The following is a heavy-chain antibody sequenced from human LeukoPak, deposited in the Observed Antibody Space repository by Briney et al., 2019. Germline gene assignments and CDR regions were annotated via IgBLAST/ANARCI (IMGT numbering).Heavy chain of an antibody. CDR1: GFTLSSHT. CDR3: ASLPTAASYMDV. J-gene: IGHJ6*03. CDR2: ISANDI. D-gene: IGHD6-25*01. V-gene: IGHV3-21*01. Sequence: GRSLRLSCAASGFTLSSHTMNWVRQAPGRGLEWVSAISANDIQYADSVKGRFTISRDNAKNSLYLQMDSLRAEDTAVYYCASLPTAASYMDVWGKGTTVTVSS.